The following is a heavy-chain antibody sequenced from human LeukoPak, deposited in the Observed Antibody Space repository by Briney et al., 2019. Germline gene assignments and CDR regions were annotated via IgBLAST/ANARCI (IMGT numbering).Heavy chain of an antibody. J-gene: IGHJ4*02. CDR3: AKEVGYNRLNYYFDY. Sequence: GGSLRLSCAASGFSFSSYAMSWVRQAPGKGLEWVSAISGGGGRTYYADSEKGRFTVSRDNSKNTLYLQMNSLRAEDTAVYYCAKEVGYNRLNYYFDYWGQGTLVTVSS. CDR2: ISGGGGRT. D-gene: IGHD1-1*01. V-gene: IGHV3-23*01. CDR1: GFSFSSYA.